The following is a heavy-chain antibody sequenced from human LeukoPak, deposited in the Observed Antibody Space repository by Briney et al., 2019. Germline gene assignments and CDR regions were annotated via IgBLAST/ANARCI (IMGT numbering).Heavy chain of an antibody. Sequence: SETLSLTCTVSGGSISGYYWSWIRQPPGKGLEWIGEINHSGSTNYNPSLKSRVTISVDTSKNQFSLKLSSVTAADTAVYYCATRIGNSSSWTLYYFDYWGQGTLVTVSS. V-gene: IGHV4-34*01. CDR1: GGSISGYY. J-gene: IGHJ4*02. CDR3: ATRIGNSSSWTLYYFDY. D-gene: IGHD6-13*01. CDR2: INHSGST.